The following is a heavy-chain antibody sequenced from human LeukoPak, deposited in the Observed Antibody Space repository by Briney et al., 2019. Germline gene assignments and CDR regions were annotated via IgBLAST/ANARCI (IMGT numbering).Heavy chain of an antibody. CDR1: GFTFSSSG. V-gene: IGHV3-30*18. J-gene: IGHJ4*02. Sequence: HTGGSLRLSCAASGFTFSSSGMHWVRQAPGKGLEWVAVISYDGSNKYYADSVKGRFTLSRDNSKNTLYLQMNSLRAEDTAVYYCAKEYCSNSVCHSLDYWGQGTLVTVSS. D-gene: IGHD2-8*01. CDR2: ISYDGSNK. CDR3: AKEYCSNSVCHSLDY.